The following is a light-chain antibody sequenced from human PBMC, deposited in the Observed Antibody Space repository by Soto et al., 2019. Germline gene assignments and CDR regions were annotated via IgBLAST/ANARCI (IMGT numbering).Light chain of an antibody. Sequence: DIQMTQSPSSLSASVGDRVTITCQASQDIINYLNWYQQKPGKAPKLLIYDASNLEAGVPSRFSGSGSGTDFTFTISSLQPEDIATYYCQQYDNLLFTFGPGTKVDIK. V-gene: IGKV1-33*01. CDR3: QQYDNLLFT. CDR2: DAS. J-gene: IGKJ3*01. CDR1: QDIINY.